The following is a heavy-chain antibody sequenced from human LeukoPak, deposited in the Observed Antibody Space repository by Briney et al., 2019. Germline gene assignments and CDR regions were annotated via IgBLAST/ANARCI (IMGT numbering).Heavy chain of an antibody. Sequence: SETLSLTCAVYGGSFSGYYWSWIRQPPGKGLEWIGEINHSGSTNYNPSLKSRVTISVDTSKNQFSLKLSSVTAADTAVYYCARLLGLGYCSGTTCYRWFDPWGQGTLVTVSS. D-gene: IGHD2-2*01. J-gene: IGHJ5*02. V-gene: IGHV4-34*01. CDR2: INHSGST. CDR1: GGSFSGYY. CDR3: ARLLGLGYCSGTTCYRWFDP.